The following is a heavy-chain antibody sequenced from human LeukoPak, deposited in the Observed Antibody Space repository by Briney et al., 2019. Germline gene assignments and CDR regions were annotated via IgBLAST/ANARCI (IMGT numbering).Heavy chain of an antibody. J-gene: IGHJ4*02. V-gene: IGHV3-48*03. Sequence: GGSLRLSCAASGFTFSSYEMNWVRQAPGEGLEWVSYISSSGSTIYYADPVKGRFTISRDNAKNSLYLQMNSLRAEDTAVYYCARDNTGGYSYGRYFDYWGQGTLVAVSS. CDR2: ISSSGSTI. D-gene: IGHD5-18*01. CDR3: ARDNTGGYSYGRYFDY. CDR1: GFTFSSYE.